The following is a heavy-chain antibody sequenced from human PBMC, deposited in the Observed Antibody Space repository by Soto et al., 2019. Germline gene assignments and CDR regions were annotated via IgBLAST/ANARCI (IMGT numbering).Heavy chain of an antibody. Sequence: QVHLVQSGAEVKKPGASVKVSCKASGYTFTNYYIHWVRQAPGPGLEWLGIIRPSGGRTEYAQRCQGRVTMTRDTSTSTVYKELTSLTSEDTAVYYCAREPNESYYFDYWGQGTLVTVSS. CDR2: IRPSGGRT. D-gene: IGHD5-18*01. J-gene: IGHJ4*02. CDR3: AREPNESYYFDY. V-gene: IGHV1-46*01. CDR1: GYTFTNYY.